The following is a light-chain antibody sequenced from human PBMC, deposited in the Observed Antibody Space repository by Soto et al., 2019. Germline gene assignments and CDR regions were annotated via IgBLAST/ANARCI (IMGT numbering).Light chain of an antibody. Sequence: DIQMTQSPSSLSASVGDRVTVTCRASQSISNHLNWYQQKPGKAPKLLIYAASNLHSGVPSRFSGSGSGTDFTLTISSLQLEDVATYYCQNFDSAPQTFGQGTKVEIK. CDR2: AAS. CDR1: QSISNH. J-gene: IGKJ1*01. CDR3: QNFDSAPQT. V-gene: IGKV1-39*01.